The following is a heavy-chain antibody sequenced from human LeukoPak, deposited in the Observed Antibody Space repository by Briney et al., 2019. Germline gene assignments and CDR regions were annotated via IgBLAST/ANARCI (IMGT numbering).Heavy chain of an antibody. CDR3: ARVSPLSPDAFDI. CDR1: GGTFSSYA. D-gene: IGHD3-16*02. Sequence: ASVKVSCKASGGTFSSYAISWVRQAPGQGLEWMGRIIPILGIANYAQKLQGRVTMTTDTSTSTAYMELRSLRSDDTAVYYCARVSPLSPDAFDIWGQGTMVTVSS. V-gene: IGHV1-69*04. J-gene: IGHJ3*02. CDR2: IIPILGIA.